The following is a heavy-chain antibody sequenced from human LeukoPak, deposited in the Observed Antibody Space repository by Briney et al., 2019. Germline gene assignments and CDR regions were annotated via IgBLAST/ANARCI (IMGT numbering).Heavy chain of an antibody. CDR3: ARRRQLVGGPNDY. J-gene: IGHJ4*02. CDR1: GGSISSSSYY. D-gene: IGHD6-13*01. V-gene: IGHV4-39*01. CDR2: IYYSGST. Sequence: PSETLSLTCTVSGGSISSSSYYWGWIRQPPGKGLEWIGSIYYSGSTYYNPSLKSRVTISVDTSKNQFSLKLSSVTAADTAVYYCARRRQLVGGPNDYWGQGTLVTVSS.